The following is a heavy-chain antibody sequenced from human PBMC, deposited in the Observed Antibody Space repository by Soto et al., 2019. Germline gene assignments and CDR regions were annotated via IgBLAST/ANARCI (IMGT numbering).Heavy chain of an antibody. CDR2: INPNSGGT. J-gene: IGHJ6*02. Sequence: ASVKVSCKASGYTFTGYYMYWVRQAPGQGLEWMGWINPNSGGTNYAQKFQGWVTMTRDTSISTAYMELSRLRSDDTAVYYCARVKVSYDTLTGYSLYGMDVWGQGTTVTVSS. CDR1: GYTFTGYY. V-gene: IGHV1-2*04. CDR3: ARVKVSYDTLTGYSLYGMDV. D-gene: IGHD3-9*01.